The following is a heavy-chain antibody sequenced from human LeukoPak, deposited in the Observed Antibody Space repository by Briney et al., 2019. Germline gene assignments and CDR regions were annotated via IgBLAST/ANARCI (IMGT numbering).Heavy chain of an antibody. D-gene: IGHD1-26*01. CDR1: GGTFNNSA. Sequence: SSVKVYCKTSGGTFNNSAISWVRQAPGQGLEWLGGIMPLFGTAGYAQKFQGRVTITTDESTSTAYMELSSLRSEDTAVYYCARDLVRSGSYYSPFDAFDIWGQGTMVTVSS. V-gene: IGHV1-69*05. CDR2: IMPLFGTA. CDR3: ARDLVRSGSYYSPFDAFDI. J-gene: IGHJ3*02.